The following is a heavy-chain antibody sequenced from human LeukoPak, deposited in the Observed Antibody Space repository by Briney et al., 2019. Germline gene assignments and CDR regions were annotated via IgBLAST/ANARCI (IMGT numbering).Heavy chain of an antibody. CDR3: ARAGADIVVVPGSYMDV. CDR2: INPSGGST. D-gene: IGHD2-2*01. CDR1: GYTFTSYY. J-gene: IGHJ6*02. Sequence: ASVKVSCKASGYTFTSYYMHWVRQAPGQGLEWMGIINPSGGSTSYAQKFQGRVTMTRDTSTSTVYLELSSLRSEDTAVYYCARAGADIVVVPGSYMDVWGQGTTVTVSS. V-gene: IGHV1-46*01.